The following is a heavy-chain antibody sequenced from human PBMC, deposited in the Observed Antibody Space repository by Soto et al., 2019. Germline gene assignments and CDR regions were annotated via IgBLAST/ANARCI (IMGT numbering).Heavy chain of an antibody. CDR1: VFTFSSYA. V-gene: IGHV3-23*01. CDR3: ARYIPGVRYYGMDV. D-gene: IGHD2-2*01. Sequence: GGSLRLSCAASVFTFSSYAIKWVRQAPGKGLEWVSLIGESGTPTYYADSVKGRFTISRDNSGNTLFLEMYSLRAEDTAVYYCARYIPGVRYYGMDVWGQGTTVTVSS. J-gene: IGHJ6*02. CDR2: IGESGTPT.